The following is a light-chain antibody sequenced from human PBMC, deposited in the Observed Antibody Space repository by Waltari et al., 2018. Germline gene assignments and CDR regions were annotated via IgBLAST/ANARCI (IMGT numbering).Light chain of an antibody. V-gene: IGKV1-5*03. Sequence: DIQMTQSPSTLSASVGDRVTITCRASQSISSWLAWYQQKPGKAPKLLIYKASSLESGVPSRFSGSGSGKEFTLTISSLQPDDFATYYCQQYNSYPLTFGQGTRLEIK. J-gene: IGKJ5*01. CDR2: KAS. CDR3: QQYNSYPLT. CDR1: QSISSW.